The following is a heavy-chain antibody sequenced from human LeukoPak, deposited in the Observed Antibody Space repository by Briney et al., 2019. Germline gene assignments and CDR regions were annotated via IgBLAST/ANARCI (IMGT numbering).Heavy chain of an antibody. V-gene: IGHV3-23*01. CDR3: AKEHDYTNAAPEWGFDS. CDR2: ISGSSSHT. D-gene: IGHD2-2*02. Sequence: GGSLRLSCAASGLTFSVYALSWVRQAPGKGLEWVSGISGSSSHTKHADFVRGRFTIYKDNSRNTLFLQLNSLTAEDTAVYYCAKEHDYTNAAPEWGFDSWGQGSLVIVS. CDR1: GLTFSVYA. J-gene: IGHJ4*02.